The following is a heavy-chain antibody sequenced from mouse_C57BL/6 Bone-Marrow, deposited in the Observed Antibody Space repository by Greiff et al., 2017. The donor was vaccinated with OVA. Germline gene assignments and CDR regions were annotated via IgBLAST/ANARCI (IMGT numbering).Heavy chain of an antibody. J-gene: IGHJ4*01. CDR2: ISSGGSYT. Sequence: EVQVVESGGDLVKPGGSLKLSCAASGFTFSSYGMSWVRQTPDKRLEWVATISSGGSYTYYPDSVKGRFTISSDNAKNTLYLQMSSLKTEDTDMYYCVRICVGGYAMDYRGEGTSVTVSS. V-gene: IGHV5-6*01. CDR3: VRICVGGYAMDY. CDR1: GFTFSSYG.